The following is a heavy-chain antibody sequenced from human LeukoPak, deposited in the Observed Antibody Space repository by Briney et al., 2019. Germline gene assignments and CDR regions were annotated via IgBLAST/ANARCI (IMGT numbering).Heavy chain of an antibody. CDR2: ISSSGSTI. CDR1: GFTFSSYE. J-gene: IGHJ4*02. CDR3: AGGFWSGYSTDFDY. V-gene: IGHV3-48*03. D-gene: IGHD3-3*01. Sequence: SGGSLRLSCAAAGFTFSSYEMNWVPQAPGKGLEWVSYISSSGSTIYHADSVKGRFTISRDNAKNSLYLQMNSLRAEDTAVYYCAGGFWSGYSTDFDYWGQGTLVTVSS.